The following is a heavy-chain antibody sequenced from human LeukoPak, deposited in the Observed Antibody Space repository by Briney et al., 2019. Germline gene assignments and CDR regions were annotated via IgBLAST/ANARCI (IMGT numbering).Heavy chain of an antibody. CDR1: GFTFNDYA. CDR3: ARDRVWTVLY. CDR2: INQDGSET. D-gene: IGHD6-13*01. J-gene: IGHJ4*02. V-gene: IGHV3-7*01. Sequence: PGGSLRLSCAASGFTFNDYAMTWVRQAPGKGLEWVANINQDGSETYYVDSMKGRFTISRDNAQNSLYLQMNSLRAEDTAVYYCARDRVWTVLYWGQGTLVTVSS.